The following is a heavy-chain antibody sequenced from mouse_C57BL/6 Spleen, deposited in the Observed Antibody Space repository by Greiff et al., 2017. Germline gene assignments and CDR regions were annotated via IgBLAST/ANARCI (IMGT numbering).Heavy chain of an antibody. CDR2: ISDGGSYT. CDR1: GFTFSSYA. CDR3: ARGREHWYFDV. Sequence: EVKLMESGGGLVKPGGSLKLSCAASGFTFSSYAMSWVRQTPEKRLEWVATISDGGSYTYYPDNVKGRFTISRDKAKNNLYLQMSHLKSEDTAMYYCARGREHWYFDVWGTGTTVTVSS. V-gene: IGHV5-4*03. J-gene: IGHJ1*03.